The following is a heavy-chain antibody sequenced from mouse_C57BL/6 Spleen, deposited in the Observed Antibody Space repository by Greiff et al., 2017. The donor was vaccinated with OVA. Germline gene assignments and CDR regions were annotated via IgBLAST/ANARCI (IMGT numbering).Heavy chain of an antibody. CDR1: GYTFTSYW. CDR2: IYPGSGST. V-gene: IGHV1-55*01. D-gene: IGHD2-3*01. Sequence: VQLQESGAELVKPGASVKMSCKASGYTFTSYWITWVKQRPGQGLEWIGDIYPGSGSTNYNEKFKSKATLTVDTSSSTAYMQLSSLTSEDSAVYYCARDGYYSFDYWGKGTTLTVSS. CDR3: ARDGYYSFDY. J-gene: IGHJ2*01.